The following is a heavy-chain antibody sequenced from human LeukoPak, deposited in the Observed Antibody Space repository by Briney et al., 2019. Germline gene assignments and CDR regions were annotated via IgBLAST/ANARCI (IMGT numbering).Heavy chain of an antibody. Sequence: VSVPLSYMASGHTFTMYDMNWVRQAPGHGQERMGWMNPNSGNTGYAQKFQGRVTMTRNTSISTAYMELSSLRSEDTAVYYCARATGTGSLDYYYYYYMDVWGKGATVTISS. CDR2: MNPNSGNT. D-gene: IGHD2-8*02. V-gene: IGHV1-8*01. CDR3: ARATGTGSLDYYYYYYMDV. CDR1: GHTFTMYD. J-gene: IGHJ6*03.